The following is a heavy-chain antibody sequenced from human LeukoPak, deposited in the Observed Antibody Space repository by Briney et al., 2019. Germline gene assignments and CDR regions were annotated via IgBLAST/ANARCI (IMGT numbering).Heavy chain of an antibody. J-gene: IGHJ6*04. V-gene: IGHV4-34*01. Sequence: SETLSLTCAVYGGSFSGYYWSWIRQPPGKGLEWIGEINHSGSTNYNPSLKSRVTISVDTSKNQFSLKLSSVTAADTAVYYRARDPRIAATNYYYYGMDVWGKGTTVTVSS. CDR3: ARDPRIAATNYYYYGMDV. D-gene: IGHD6-13*01. CDR1: GGSFSGYY. CDR2: INHSGST.